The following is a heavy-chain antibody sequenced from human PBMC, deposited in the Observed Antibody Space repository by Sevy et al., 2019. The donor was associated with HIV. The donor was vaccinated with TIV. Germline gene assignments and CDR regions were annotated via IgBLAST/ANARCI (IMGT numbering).Heavy chain of an antibody. CDR2: ISSGTSTSTT. V-gene: IGHV3-48*02. CDR1: GFTFSSYS. CDR3: VRDPPDGQWQPFDY. Sequence: GGSLRLSCVGSGFTFSSYSMDWVRQAPGKGLEWISYISSGTSTSTTDYADSVKGRFTISRDNAKNSLYLQMNSLRDEDTAVYYCVRDPPDGQWQPFDYWGQGTLVTVSS. D-gene: IGHD6-19*01. J-gene: IGHJ4*02.